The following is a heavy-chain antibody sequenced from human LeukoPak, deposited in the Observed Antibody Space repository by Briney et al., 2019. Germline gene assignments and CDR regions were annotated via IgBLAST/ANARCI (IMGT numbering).Heavy chain of an antibody. CDR2: IYHSGST. Sequence: SDTLSLTCTLSGRSISTYYGNWIRQPPGKGLEWLGYIYHSGSTNYNPSLKSRVTIPVDTSKNQFSLKLSSVTAADTAVYYCARGGGYASPIGYWGQGALVTVSS. J-gene: IGHJ4*02. CDR3: ARGGGYASPIGY. D-gene: IGHD5-12*01. CDR1: GRSISTYY. V-gene: IGHV4-59*07.